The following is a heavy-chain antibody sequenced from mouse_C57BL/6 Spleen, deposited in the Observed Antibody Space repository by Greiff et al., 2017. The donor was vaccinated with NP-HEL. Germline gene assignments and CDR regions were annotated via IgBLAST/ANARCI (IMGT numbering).Heavy chain of an antibody. J-gene: IGHJ4*01. CDR3: AREVYDYDGYYYAMDY. CDR1: GYTFTSYG. Sequence: VQLQQSGAELARPGASVKLSCKASGYTFTSYGISWVKQRTGQGLEWIGEIYPRSGNTYYNEKFKGKATLTADKSSSTAYMELRSLTSEDSAVYFCAREVYDYDGYYYAMDYWGQGTSVTVSS. CDR2: IYPRSGNT. D-gene: IGHD2-4*01. V-gene: IGHV1-81*01.